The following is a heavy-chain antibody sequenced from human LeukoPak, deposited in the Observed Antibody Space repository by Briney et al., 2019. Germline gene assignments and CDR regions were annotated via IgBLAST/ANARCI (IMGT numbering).Heavy chain of an antibody. CDR1: GGSFSGYY. CDR2: VNYGEST. Sequence: KPSETLSLTCAVYGGSFSGYYWSWIRQPPGKGLEWIGGVNYGESTNYNPSLKSRVTISVDTSKNQFSLKLTSVTAADTAVYYCARGHPRPVIAVAFGSRSATWFDPWGQGTLVSVSS. D-gene: IGHD6-19*01. CDR3: ARGHPRPVIAVAFGSRSATWFDP. J-gene: IGHJ5*02. V-gene: IGHV4-34*01.